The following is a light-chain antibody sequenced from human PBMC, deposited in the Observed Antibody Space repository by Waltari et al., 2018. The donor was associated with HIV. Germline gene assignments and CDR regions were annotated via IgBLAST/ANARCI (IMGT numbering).Light chain of an antibody. CDR3: AAWDDSLNAWV. CDR2: SNN. V-gene: IGLV1-44*01. Sequence: QSVLTQPPSASGTPGQRVTISCSGSSSNNGSNTVPWYPQLPGTAPKLLIYSNNQRPSGVPDRFSGSKSGTSASLAISGLQSEDEADYYCAAWDDSLNAWVFGGGTKLTVL. CDR1: SSNNGSNT. J-gene: IGLJ3*02.